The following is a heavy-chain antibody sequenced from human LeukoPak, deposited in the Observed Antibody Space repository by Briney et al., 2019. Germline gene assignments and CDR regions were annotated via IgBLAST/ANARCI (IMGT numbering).Heavy chain of an antibody. CDR1: GFTFSGPA. Sequence: GGSLRLSCAASGFTFSGPAMHWVRQASGKGLEWVGRIRSKVNNYATAYAASVKGRFSISRDDSKNTAYLQMNSLKTEDTAVYYCTRAAVDTTMVFDYWGPGTLVTVSS. D-gene: IGHD5-18*01. V-gene: IGHV3-73*01. CDR2: IRSKVNNYAT. J-gene: IGHJ4*02. CDR3: TRAAVDTTMVFDY.